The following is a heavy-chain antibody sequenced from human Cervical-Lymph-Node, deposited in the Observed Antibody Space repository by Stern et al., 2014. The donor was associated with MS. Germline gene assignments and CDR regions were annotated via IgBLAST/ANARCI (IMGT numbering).Heavy chain of an antibody. CDR3: ARGVVSNRAAATLHNLFDP. Sequence: QVQLVQSGAEVKKPGSSMNVSCKTSGGTFSSSYAITWMRQAPGQGLEWMGRIIPILGLANYAQKFQGRVTITVDTSTSTTYMELSSLRSEDTAVYYCARGVVSNRAAATLHNLFDPWGQGTLVTVSS. V-gene: IGHV1-69*09. CDR1: GGTFSSSYA. D-gene: IGHD2-15*01. CDR2: IIPILGLA. J-gene: IGHJ5*02.